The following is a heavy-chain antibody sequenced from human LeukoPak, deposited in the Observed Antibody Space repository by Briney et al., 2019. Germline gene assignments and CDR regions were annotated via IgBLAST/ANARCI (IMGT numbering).Heavy chain of an antibody. Sequence: GGSLRLSCAASGFTFSSYAMSWVRQAPGKGLEWVSAISGSGGSTYYADSVKGRFTISRDNFKNTLYLQMNSLRAEDTAVYYCARTRYCSGGSCYHSGYYGMDVWGQGTTVTVSS. J-gene: IGHJ6*02. CDR3: ARTRYCSGGSCYHSGYYGMDV. CDR2: ISGSGGST. D-gene: IGHD2-15*01. CDR1: GFTFSSYA. V-gene: IGHV3-23*01.